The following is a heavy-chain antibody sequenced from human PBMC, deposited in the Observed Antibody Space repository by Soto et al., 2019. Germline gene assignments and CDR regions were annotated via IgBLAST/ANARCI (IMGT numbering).Heavy chain of an antibody. J-gene: IGHJ4*02. CDR1: DSSINRNYY. D-gene: IGHD4-17*01. V-gene: IGHV4-38-2*01. CDR2: IHHSGTT. CDR3: ARGLYGGHFDY. Sequence: PSEILSLTCGVSDSSINRNYYWLWIRQPPGKGLEWIGAIHHSGTTYYTPSLKSRVTISMDTSKSHFSLRLTSVTAADTAKYYCARGLYGGHFDYWGQGTPVTVSS.